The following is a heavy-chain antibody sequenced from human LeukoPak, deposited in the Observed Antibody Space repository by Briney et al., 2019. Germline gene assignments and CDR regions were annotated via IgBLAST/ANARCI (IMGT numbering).Heavy chain of an antibody. V-gene: IGHV3-53*01. CDR3: ARGWGAFDY. D-gene: IGHD7-27*01. CDR1: GFTVSSSY. CDR2: IYSGGNT. J-gene: IGHJ4*02. Sequence: GGSLGLSCAASGFTVSSSYMSWVRQAPGKGLEWVSVIYSGGNTYYADSVKGRFTISRDNSKNTLSLQMNSLRAEDTAVYYCARGWGAFDYWGQGTLVTVSS.